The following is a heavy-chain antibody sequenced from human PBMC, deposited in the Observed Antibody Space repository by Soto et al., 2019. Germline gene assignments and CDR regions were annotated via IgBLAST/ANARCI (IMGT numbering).Heavy chain of an antibody. CDR3: ARDGEVVPADXDP. J-gene: IGHJ5*02. V-gene: IGHV1-18*01. CDR1: GYTFTSYG. CDR2: ISAYNGNT. D-gene: IGHD2-2*01. Sequence: QVQLVQSGAEVKEPGASVKVSCKASGYTFTSYGISWVRQAPGQGLEWMGWISAYNGNTNYAQKLQGRVTMTTDTFTSTGYMQLRSLRTDXXXXYYCARDGEVVPADXDPWCQGTLVXVSS.